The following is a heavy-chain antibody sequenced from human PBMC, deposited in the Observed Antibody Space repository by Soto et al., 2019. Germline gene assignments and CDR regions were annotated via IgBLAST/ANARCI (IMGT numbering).Heavy chain of an antibody. J-gene: IGHJ5*02. CDR2: IYWNDDK. CDR3: AHSHSITIFGVVMVRWFDP. D-gene: IGHD3-3*01. V-gene: IGHV2-5*01. CDR1: GFSLSTSGVG. Sequence: ESGPTLVNPTQTLTLTCTFSGFSLSTSGVGVGWIRQPPGKALEWLALIYWNDDKRYSPSLKSRLTITKDTSKNQVVLTMTNMDPVDTATYYCAHSHSITIFGVVMVRWFDPWGQGTLVTVSS.